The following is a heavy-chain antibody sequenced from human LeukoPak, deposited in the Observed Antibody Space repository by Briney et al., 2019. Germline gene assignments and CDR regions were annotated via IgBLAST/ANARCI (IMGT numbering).Heavy chain of an antibody. J-gene: IGHJ4*02. Sequence: PGGSLRLSCAASGFTVSSNYMSWVRQAPGKGLEWVSVIYSGGSTYYADSVKGRFTISRDNSKNTLYLQMNSLRAEDTAVYYCAREGYSGYGDFDYWGQGTLVTVSS. D-gene: IGHD5-12*01. CDR1: GFTVSSNY. V-gene: IGHV3-66*02. CDR3: AREGYSGYGDFDY. CDR2: IYSGGST.